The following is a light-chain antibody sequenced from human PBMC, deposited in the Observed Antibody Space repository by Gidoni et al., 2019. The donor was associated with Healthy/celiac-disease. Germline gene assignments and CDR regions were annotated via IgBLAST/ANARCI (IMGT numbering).Light chain of an antibody. CDR3: QRYGSS. J-gene: IGKJ5*01. CDR1: QSVSSSY. CDR2: GAS. V-gene: IGKV3-20*01. Sequence: IVLTPSPGTLSLSPGERATLSCRASQSVSSSYLAWYQQKAGQPPRLLIYGASSRATGIPAGCSGGGSGTDFTLTISRLEPEDYAVYYCQRYGSSFGQGTRLEIK.